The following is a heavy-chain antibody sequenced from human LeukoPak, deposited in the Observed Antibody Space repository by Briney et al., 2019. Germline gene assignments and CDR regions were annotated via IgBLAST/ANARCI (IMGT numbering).Heavy chain of an antibody. V-gene: IGHV3-48*04. CDR1: GFTFSSYS. CDR2: ISSNSNNI. D-gene: IGHD3-3*01. J-gene: IGHJ5*02. CDR3: AKDPTYDFWSGGESWFDP. Sequence: GGSLRLSCAASGFTFSSYSFNWVRQAPGKGLEWVSYISSNSNNIYYADSVKGRFTISRDNAKNSLYLQMNSLRAEDTALYYCAKDPTYDFWSGGESWFDPWGQGTLVTVSS.